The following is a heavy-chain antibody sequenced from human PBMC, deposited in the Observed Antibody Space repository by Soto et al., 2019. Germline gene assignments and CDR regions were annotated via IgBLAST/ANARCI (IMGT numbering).Heavy chain of an antibody. Sequence: QVQLQQWGAGLLKPSETLSLTCAVYGGSFSGYYWSWIRQPPGKGLEWIGEINHSGSTNYNPSLKSRVTISVDTSKNQFSLKLSSVTAADTAEYYCATDYGDIDAFDIWGQGTMVTVSS. V-gene: IGHV4-34*01. CDR1: GGSFSGYY. J-gene: IGHJ3*02. CDR3: ATDYGDIDAFDI. D-gene: IGHD4-17*01. CDR2: INHSGST.